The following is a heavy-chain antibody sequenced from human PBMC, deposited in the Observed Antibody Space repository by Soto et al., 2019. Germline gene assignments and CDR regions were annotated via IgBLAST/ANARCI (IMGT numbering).Heavy chain of an antibody. CDR1: GGTFSSYA. CDR3: EGGGYGGGDCYRAFYI. V-gene: IGHV1-69*01. J-gene: IGHJ3*02. D-gene: IGHD2-21*02. Sequence: QVQLVQSGAEVKKPGSSVKVSCKASGGTFSSYAISWVRQAPGQGLEWMGGIIPIFGTANYAQKFQGRGTISADEYTSTAYMGLSRLSSEVTAVYYCEGGGYGGGDCYRAFYIWGQGTMVTVSS. CDR2: IIPIFGTA.